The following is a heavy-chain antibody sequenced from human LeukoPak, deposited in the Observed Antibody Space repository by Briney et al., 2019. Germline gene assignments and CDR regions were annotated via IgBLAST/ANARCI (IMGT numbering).Heavy chain of an antibody. D-gene: IGHD1-7*01. V-gene: IGHV7-4-1*02. CDR1: GYTFTSYA. Sequence: ASVKVSCKASGYTFTSYAMNWVRQAPGQGLEWMGWINTNTGNPTYAQGFTGRFVFSLDTSVSTAYLQISSLKAEDTAVYYCARSEDEYKYNWNLHANWFDPWGQGTLVTVSS. J-gene: IGHJ5*02. CDR3: ARSEDEYKYNWNLHANWFDP. CDR2: INTNTGNP.